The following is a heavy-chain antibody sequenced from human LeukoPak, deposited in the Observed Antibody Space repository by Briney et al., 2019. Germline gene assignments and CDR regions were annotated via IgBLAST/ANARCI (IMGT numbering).Heavy chain of an antibody. Sequence: GESLKISCKGSGYNFGNHWIAWVRQTPGKGLEWMGIIYPDGSDTRYGPSFEGQVTISADKSTNTAYLQWSSLKASDTAIYYCARHFNFIYYMDVWGKGTTVTVSS. CDR1: GYNFGNHW. D-gene: IGHD1-1*01. J-gene: IGHJ6*03. CDR3: ARHFNFIYYMDV. V-gene: IGHV5-51*01. CDR2: IYPDGSDT.